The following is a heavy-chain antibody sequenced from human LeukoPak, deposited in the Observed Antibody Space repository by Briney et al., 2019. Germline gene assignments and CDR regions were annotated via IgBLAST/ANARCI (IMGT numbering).Heavy chain of an antibody. D-gene: IGHD2-21*02. CDR1: GFTFSSYS. CDR3: AREGCGGDCYSYYYYGMDV. CDR2: ISSSSSYI. Sequence: GGSLRLSCAASGFTFSSYSMNWVRQAPGKGLEWVSSISSSSSYIYYADSAKGRFTISRDNAKNSLYLQMNSLRAEDTAVYYCAREGCGGDCYSYYYYGMDVWGQGTTVTVSS. V-gene: IGHV3-21*01. J-gene: IGHJ6*02.